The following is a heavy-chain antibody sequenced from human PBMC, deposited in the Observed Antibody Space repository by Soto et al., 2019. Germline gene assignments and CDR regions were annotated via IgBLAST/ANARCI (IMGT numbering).Heavy chain of an antibody. V-gene: IGHV1-18*04. J-gene: IGHJ6*02. D-gene: IGHD5-18*01. CDR1: GYTFTSYG. CDR2: ISAYNGNT. Sequence: GASVKVSCKASGYTFTSYGISWVRQAPGQGLEWMGWISAYNGNTNYAQKLQGRVTMTTDTSTSTAYMELRSLRAEDTAVYYCAKDLVIHQPDDYYYYGMDVWGQGTTVTVSS. CDR3: AKDLVIHQPDDYYYYGMDV.